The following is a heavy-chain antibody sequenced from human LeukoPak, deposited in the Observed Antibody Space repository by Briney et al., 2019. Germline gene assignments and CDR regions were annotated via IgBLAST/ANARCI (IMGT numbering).Heavy chain of an antibody. V-gene: IGHV4-59*01. Sequence: PSETPSLTCTVSGDSISSYYWSWIRQPPGKGLEWIGYIYYSGSTNYNPSLKSRVTISVDTSKNQFSLKLSSVTAADTAVYYCARGVYIAAAQYGYWGQGTLVTVSS. CDR1: GDSISSYY. CDR2: IYYSGST. D-gene: IGHD6-13*01. J-gene: IGHJ4*02. CDR3: ARGVYIAAAQYGY.